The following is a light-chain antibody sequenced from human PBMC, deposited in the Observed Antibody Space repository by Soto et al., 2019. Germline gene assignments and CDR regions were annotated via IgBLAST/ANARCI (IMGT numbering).Light chain of an antibody. CDR1: QSVSSSY. CDR3: QQYGSAPAT. V-gene: IGKV3-20*01. Sequence: ENVVTQSPGTLSLSKGERASLSCRASQSVSSSYLAWYQQKPGQAPRLLIYGASSRAIGIPDRFSGSGSGTDFTLTISRLEPEDFAVYYCQQYGSAPATFGQGTKVEI. CDR2: GAS. J-gene: IGKJ1*01.